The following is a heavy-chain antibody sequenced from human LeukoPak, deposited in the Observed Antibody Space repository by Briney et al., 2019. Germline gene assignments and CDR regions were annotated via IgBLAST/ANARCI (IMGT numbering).Heavy chain of an antibody. CDR2: IYYSGST. J-gene: IGHJ4*02. CDR1: GGSISSYY. V-gene: IGHV4-59*01. CDR3: ARGRPYGDYVFDY. Sequence: SETLSLTCTVSGGSISSYYWSWIRQPPGKGLEWIGYIYYSGSTNYNPSLKSRVTISVDTSKSQFSLKLSSVTAADTAVYYCARGRPYGDYVFDYWGQGTLVTVSS. D-gene: IGHD4-17*01.